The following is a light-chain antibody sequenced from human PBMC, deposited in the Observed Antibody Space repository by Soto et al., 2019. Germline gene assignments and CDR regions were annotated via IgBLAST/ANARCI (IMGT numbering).Light chain of an antibody. CDR1: SSDVGGYNF. CDR3: TTSARNRLYV. J-gene: IGLJ1*01. CDR2: EVT. V-gene: IGLV2-14*01. Sequence: QSVPPQPASVSGSPGHSITISCAGTSSDVGGYNFVSWYQQKPGKAPKLLIYEVTHRPSGISDRFSGSKSGNMASLTISGLQDEDEASYYCTTSARNRLYVFGSGTKLTVL.